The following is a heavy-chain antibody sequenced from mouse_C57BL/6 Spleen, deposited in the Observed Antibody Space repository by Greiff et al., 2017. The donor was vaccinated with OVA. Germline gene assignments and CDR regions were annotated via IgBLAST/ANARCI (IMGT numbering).Heavy chain of an antibody. CDR3: AREDGRDGDY. D-gene: IGHD2-3*01. J-gene: IGHJ2*01. CDR1: GFNINDYY. CDR2: IDPEDGET. V-gene: IGHV14-2*01. Sequence: EVQLQQSGAELVKPGASVKLSCTASGFNINDYYMHWVKQRPEQGLEWIGRIDPEDGETKYAAKFQGKATITADTSSNTAYLQLSSLTSEDTAVYNSAREDGRDGDYWGQGTTLTVSS.